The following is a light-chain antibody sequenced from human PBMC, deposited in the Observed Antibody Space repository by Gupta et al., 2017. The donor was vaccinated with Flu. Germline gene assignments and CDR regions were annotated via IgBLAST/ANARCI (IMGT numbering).Light chain of an antibody. Sequence: PATLALSPGERATLSCRASQSVSNSLAWHQQKPGQAPRLLIYDASNRATGIPARFSGSGSGTDFTLTISSLEPEDLAAYYCQQRASWPLTCGGGTRVEIK. J-gene: IGKJ4*01. CDR2: DAS. CDR1: QSVSNS. CDR3: QQRASWPLT. V-gene: IGKV3-11*01.